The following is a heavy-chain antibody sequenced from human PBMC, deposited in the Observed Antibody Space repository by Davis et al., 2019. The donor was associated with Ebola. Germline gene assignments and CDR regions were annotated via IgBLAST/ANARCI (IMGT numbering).Heavy chain of an antibody. J-gene: IGHJ4*02. D-gene: IGHD2-15*01. CDR3: ASSIGAKRYCSGGSCSPRDY. CDR2: ISSSSSYI. CDR1: GFTFSSYS. Sequence: PGGSLRLSCAASGFTFSSYSMNWVRQAPGKGLEWVSSISSSSSYIYYADSVKGRFTTSRDNAKNSLYLQMNSLRAEDTAVYYCASSIGAKRYCSGGSCSPRDYWGQGTLVTVSS. V-gene: IGHV3-21*01.